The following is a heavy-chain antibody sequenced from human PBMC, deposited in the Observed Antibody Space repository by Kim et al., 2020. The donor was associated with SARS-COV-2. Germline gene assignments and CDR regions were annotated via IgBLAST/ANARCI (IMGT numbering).Heavy chain of an antibody. CDR1: GYSFTSYW. CDR2: IYPGDSDT. V-gene: IGHV5-51*01. Sequence: GESLKISCKGSGYSFTSYWIGWVRQMPGKGLEWMGIIYPGDSDTRYSPSFQGQVTISADKSISTAYLQWSSLKASDTAMYYCARHFSCGGDCYFPFDYWGQGTLVTVSS. J-gene: IGHJ4*02. D-gene: IGHD2-21*02. CDR3: ARHFSCGGDCYFPFDY.